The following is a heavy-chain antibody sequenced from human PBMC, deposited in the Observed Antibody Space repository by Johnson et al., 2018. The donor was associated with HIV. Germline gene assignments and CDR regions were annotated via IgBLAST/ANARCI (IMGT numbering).Heavy chain of an antibody. V-gene: IGHV3-15*01. Sequence: VQLVESGGGLVKPGGSLRLSCAASIFTFKNAWMSWVRQAPGKGLEWVGRIKSKIDGGTTDYAAPVKGRFTISRDDSKNTLYMQMSSLKTEDTAVYYCTTYYGWAFDIWGQGTMVTVSS. CDR1: IFTFKNAW. J-gene: IGHJ3*02. CDR2: IKSKIDGGTT. D-gene: IGHD3-10*01. CDR3: TTYYGWAFDI.